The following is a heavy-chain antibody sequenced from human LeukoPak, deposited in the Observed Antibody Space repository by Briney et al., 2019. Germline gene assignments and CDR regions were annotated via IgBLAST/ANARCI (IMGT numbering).Heavy chain of an antibody. CDR1: GYTFTGYY. D-gene: IGHD4-17*01. Sequence: GASVKVSCKASGYTFTGYYMHWVRQAPGQGLEWMGWINPNSGGTNYALKFQGRVTMTRDTSISTAYMELSRLRSDDTAVYYCARDRGGLRSYYFDYWGQGTLVTVSS. CDR2: INPNSGGT. J-gene: IGHJ4*02. CDR3: ARDRGGLRSYYFDY. V-gene: IGHV1-2*02.